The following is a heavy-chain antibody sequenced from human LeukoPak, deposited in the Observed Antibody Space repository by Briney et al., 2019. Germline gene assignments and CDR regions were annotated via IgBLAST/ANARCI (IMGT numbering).Heavy chain of an antibody. V-gene: IGHV3-21*01. Sequence: GGSLRLSCAASGFTFSSYSMNWVRQAPGKGLEWVSSISSSSSYIYYADSVKGRFTISRDNAKNSLYLQMNSLRAEDTAVYYCASSKEDPTRYFDDYWGQGTLVTVSS. CDR3: ASSKEDPTRYFDDY. J-gene: IGHJ4*02. CDR2: ISSSSSYI. D-gene: IGHD3-9*01. CDR1: GFTFSSYS.